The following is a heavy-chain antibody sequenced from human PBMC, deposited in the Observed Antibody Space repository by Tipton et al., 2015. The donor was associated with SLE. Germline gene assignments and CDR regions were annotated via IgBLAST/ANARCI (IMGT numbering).Heavy chain of an antibody. J-gene: IGHJ4*02. V-gene: IGHV4-39*01. CDR2: IYYSGST. CDR3: ARSYSSTWLLFDY. Sequence: TLSLTCTVSGGSISSTSYYWGWIRQPPGKGLEWIGSIYYSGSTYYNPSLKSRVTISVDTSKNQFSLKPSSVTAADTAVYYCARSYSSTWLLFDYWGQGTLVTVSS. D-gene: IGHD6-13*01. CDR1: GGSISSTSYY.